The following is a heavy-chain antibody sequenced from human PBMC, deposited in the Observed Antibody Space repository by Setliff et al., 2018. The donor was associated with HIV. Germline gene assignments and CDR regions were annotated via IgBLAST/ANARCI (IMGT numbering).Heavy chain of an antibody. V-gene: IGHV4-4*08. J-gene: IGHJ4*02. CDR1: GGSISSYY. Sequence: SETLSLTCTVSGGSISSYYWSWIRQPPGKGLEWIGYISSGSTNYNPSLKSRVTISVDTSKNQFSLKLSSVTAADTAVYYCARRGAYDYVWGSYPPPFDYWGQGTLVTVSS. CDR3: ARRGAYDYVWGSYPPPFDY. CDR2: ISSGST. D-gene: IGHD3-16*02.